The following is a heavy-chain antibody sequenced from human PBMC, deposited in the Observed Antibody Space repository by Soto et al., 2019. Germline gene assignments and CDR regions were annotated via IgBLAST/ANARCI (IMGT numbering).Heavy chain of an antibody. J-gene: IGHJ6*02. Sequence: QLQLQESGPGLVKPSETLSLTCTVSGGSISSSSYYWGWIRQPPGKGLEWIGSIYYSGSTYYNPSLKSRVTISVDTSKNQFSLKLSSVTAADTAVYYCARQYSSSWRYYYYYGMDVWGQGTTVTVSS. CDR1: GGSISSSSYY. V-gene: IGHV4-39*01. CDR3: ARQYSSSWRYYYYYGMDV. D-gene: IGHD6-6*01. CDR2: IYYSGST.